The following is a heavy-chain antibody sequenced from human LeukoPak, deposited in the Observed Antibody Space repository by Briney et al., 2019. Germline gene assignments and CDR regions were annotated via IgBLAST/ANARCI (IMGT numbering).Heavy chain of an antibody. Sequence: SETLSLTCTVSGGSISSYYWSWIRQPPGKGLEWIGYIYSCGNTNYNPSLNSRVTISVDTSKNQFSLKLSSVTAADTAVYYCARRGRDGYTFDYWGQGTLVTVSS. CDR2: IYSCGNT. CDR3: ARRGRDGYTFDY. J-gene: IGHJ4*02. D-gene: IGHD5-24*01. V-gene: IGHV4-4*09. CDR1: GGSISSYY.